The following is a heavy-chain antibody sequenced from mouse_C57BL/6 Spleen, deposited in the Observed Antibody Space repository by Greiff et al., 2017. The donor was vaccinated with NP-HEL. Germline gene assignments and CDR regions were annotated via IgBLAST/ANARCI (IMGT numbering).Heavy chain of an antibody. Sequence: QVQLQQPGAELVRPGTSVKLSCKASGYTFTSYWMHWVKQRPGQGLEWIGVIDPSDSYTNYNQKFKGKATLTVDTSSSTAYMQLSSLTSEDSAGYYCARRGRYFDVWGTGGTGTVSS. CDR3: ARRGRYFDV. D-gene: IGHD3-3*01. CDR1: GYTFTSYW. V-gene: IGHV1-59*01. CDR2: IDPSDSYT. J-gene: IGHJ1*03.